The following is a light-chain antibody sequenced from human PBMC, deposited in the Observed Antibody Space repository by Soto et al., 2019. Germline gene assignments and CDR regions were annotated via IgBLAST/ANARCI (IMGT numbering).Light chain of an antibody. V-gene: IGKV1-39*01. Sequence: DIQMTQSPSSLSASVGERVTITCRASQSISSYLNWYQQKAGKAPKLVIYDASTLQSGVPSRFSGSGFGTDFTLTIHSLQVEDFATYDCQQSYRIPGTFGQGTKVEIK. J-gene: IGKJ1*01. CDR3: QQSYRIPGT. CDR2: DAS. CDR1: QSISSY.